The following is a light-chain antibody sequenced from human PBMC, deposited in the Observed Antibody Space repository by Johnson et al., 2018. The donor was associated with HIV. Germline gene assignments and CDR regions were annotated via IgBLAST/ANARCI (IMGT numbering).Light chain of an antibody. Sequence: QSVLTQPPSVSAAPGQKVTISCSGSSPNIGNNYVSWYQQLPGTAPKLLLYENNKRPSGIPDRSSGSQAGTSATLGITGPQTGDEADYYCGTWDSSLSTYVFGTGTKVTVL. V-gene: IGLV1-51*02. J-gene: IGLJ1*01. CDR2: ENN. CDR1: SPNIGNNY. CDR3: GTWDSSLSTYV.